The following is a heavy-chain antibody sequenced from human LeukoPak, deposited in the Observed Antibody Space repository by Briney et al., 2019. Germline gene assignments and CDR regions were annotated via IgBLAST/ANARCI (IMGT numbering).Heavy chain of an antibody. D-gene: IGHD3-22*01. CDR1: GFTFSSYG. CDR2: ISYDGSNK. V-gene: IGHV3-30*03. CDR3: ARGQRAVTMIVVVGDYYYYGMDV. J-gene: IGHJ6*02. Sequence: GGSLRLSCAASGFTFSSYGMHWVRQAPGKGLEWVAVISYDGSNKYYADSVKGRFTISRDNAKNSLYLQMNSLRAEDTAVYYCARGQRAVTMIVVVGDYYYYGMDVWGQGTTVTVSS.